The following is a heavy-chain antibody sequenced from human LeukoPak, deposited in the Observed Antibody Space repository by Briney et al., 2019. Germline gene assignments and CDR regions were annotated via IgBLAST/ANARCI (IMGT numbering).Heavy chain of an antibody. CDR2: IYSGGST. Sequence: GGSLRLSCAASGFTVSRNYMTWVRQAPGKGVEWVSVIYSGGSTYYADSVKGRFTISRDNSKNTLYLQMNSLRAEDTAVYYCAGTIVGKWAIDYWGQGTLVTVSS. J-gene: IGHJ4*02. CDR3: AGTIVGKWAIDY. V-gene: IGHV3-53*01. CDR1: GFTVSRNY. D-gene: IGHD3-22*01.